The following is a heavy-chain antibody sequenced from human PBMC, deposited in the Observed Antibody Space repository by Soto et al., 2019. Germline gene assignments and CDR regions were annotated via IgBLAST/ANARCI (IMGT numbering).Heavy chain of an antibody. D-gene: IGHD2-2*01. CDR1: GFTFSSFA. CDR3: AKDDRCYWRCVYPNPFYI. CDR2: ISGSGSIT. J-gene: IGHJ3*02. Sequence: PGGSVRLSCAASGFTFSSFAVCWVRQAPGRGLEWVSVISGSGSITDYADSVKGRFTIARDNSKNTVYLEMNSLRAEDTAIYYCAKDDRCYWRCVYPNPFYIWTQRTIVIGSS. V-gene: IGHV3-23*01.